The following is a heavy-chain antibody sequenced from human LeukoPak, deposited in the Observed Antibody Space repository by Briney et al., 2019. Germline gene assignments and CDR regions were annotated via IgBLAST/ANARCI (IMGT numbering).Heavy chain of an antibody. Sequence: GGSLRLSCAVSGFTMYAMTWVRQAPGKRLEWVSAISGTGDDTLYADSVKGRFTISRDNSKNTLSLQMSSLRVEDTAVYYCAAFPRSVVRGINMEPIDYWGQGTLVTVSS. CDR2: ISGTGDDT. CDR3: AAFPRSVVRGINMEPIDY. V-gene: IGHV3-23*01. J-gene: IGHJ4*02. CDR1: GFTMYA. D-gene: IGHD3-10*01.